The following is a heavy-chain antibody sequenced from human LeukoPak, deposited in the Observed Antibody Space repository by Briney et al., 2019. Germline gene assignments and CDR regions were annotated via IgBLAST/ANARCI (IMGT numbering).Heavy chain of an antibody. Sequence: PGGSLRLSCSASGFTFSSYAIHWVRQPPGKELEWIASINYGGTTYYNPSLKSRVTISVDTSKNQFSLRLSSVTAADTAVYLCARYVVFGSGKYYFDYWGQGSLVTVSS. J-gene: IGHJ4*02. CDR3: ARYVVFGSGKYYFDY. D-gene: IGHD3-10*01. CDR2: INYGGTT. CDR1: GFTFSSYAIH. V-gene: IGHV4-39*01.